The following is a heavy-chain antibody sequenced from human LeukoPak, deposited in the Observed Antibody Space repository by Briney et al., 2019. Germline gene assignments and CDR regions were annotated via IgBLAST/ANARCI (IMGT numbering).Heavy chain of an antibody. CDR1: GITFSSYA. Sequence: GGSLRLSCAASGITFSSYAMSWVRQAPGKGLEWVSVVTGSGGRTFYADSVKGRFTISRDNSKDTVFLQMNSLRVEDTAVYYCAKDQGGDYGEFDYWGQGTLVTVSS. CDR3: AKDQGGDYGEFDY. J-gene: IGHJ4*02. D-gene: IGHD4-17*01. V-gene: IGHV3-23*01. CDR2: VTGSGGRT.